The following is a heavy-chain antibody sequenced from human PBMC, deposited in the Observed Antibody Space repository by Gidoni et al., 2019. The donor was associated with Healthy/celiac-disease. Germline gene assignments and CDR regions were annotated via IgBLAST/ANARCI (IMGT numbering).Heavy chain of an antibody. CDR2: IYPGDSDT. CDR3: ARWERGSWYRAEYFQH. Sequence: EVQLVQSGAEVKKPGASLKISCKGSGDSFTSYWIGWVRQMPGKGLAWMGIIYPGDSDTSYSPSFQGQVTISADKSISTAYLQWSSLKASDTAMYYCARWERGSWYRAEYFQHWGQGTLVTVSS. CDR1: GDSFTSYW. V-gene: IGHV5-51*01. J-gene: IGHJ1*01. D-gene: IGHD6-13*01.